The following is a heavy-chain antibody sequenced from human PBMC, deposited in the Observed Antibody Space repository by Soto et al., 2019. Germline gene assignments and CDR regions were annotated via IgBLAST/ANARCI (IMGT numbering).Heavy chain of an antibody. V-gene: IGHV4-59*04. D-gene: IGHD3-16*01. CDR2: IYYSGST. Sequence: PSETLSLTSIVSGGSISNYYWSWIRQPPGKGLEWIGYIYYSGSTYYNPSLKSRITISVDTSKNQFSLKLSSVTAADTAVYYCARHVLTAYIVYYFDYWGQGTLVTVSS. J-gene: IGHJ4*02. CDR3: ARHVLTAYIVYYFDY. CDR1: GGSISNYY.